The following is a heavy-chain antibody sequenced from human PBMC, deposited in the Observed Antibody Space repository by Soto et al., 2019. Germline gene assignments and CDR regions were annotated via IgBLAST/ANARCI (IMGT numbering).Heavy chain of an antibody. CDR1: GGSISVYY. J-gene: IGHJ4*02. V-gene: IGHV4-59*08. CDR2: IYYSGST. Sequence: AETLSLTCTVSGGSISVYYWSWIRQPPGKGLEWIGYIYYSGSTNYNPSLKSRVTISVDTSKNQFSLKLSSVTAADTAVYYCARGGWRHIDYWGQGTLVTVSS. D-gene: IGHD3-3*01. CDR3: ARGGWRHIDY.